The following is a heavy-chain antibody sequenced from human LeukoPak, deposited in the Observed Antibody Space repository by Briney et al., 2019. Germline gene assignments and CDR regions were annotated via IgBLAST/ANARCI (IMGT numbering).Heavy chain of an antibody. D-gene: IGHD2-2*01. CDR3: ARDTSIVVVSHDAFDI. J-gene: IGHJ3*02. CDR2: ISAYNGHT. CDR1: GYNFGRYG. Sequence: ASVKVSCKASGYNFGRYGISWVRQAPGQGLKWVGWISAYNGHTKYAQDFQGRVIMTTDTSTTTAYMELRSLRFDDTAVYYCARDTSIVVVSHDAFDIWGQGTMVTVSS. V-gene: IGHV1-18*01.